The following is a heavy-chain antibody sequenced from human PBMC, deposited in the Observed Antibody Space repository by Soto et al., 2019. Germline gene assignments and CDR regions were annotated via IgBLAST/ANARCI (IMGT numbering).Heavy chain of an antibody. Sequence: QVQLQESGPGLVKPSGTLSLTCAVSSGSISSSNWWSWVRQPPGKGLEWIGEIYHSGSTNYNPSLKRRVTISVDKSKNQFSLKLSSVTAADTAVDYCARLYCSGGSCYGFDYWGQGTLVTVSS. CDR3: ARLYCSGGSCYGFDY. D-gene: IGHD2-15*01. J-gene: IGHJ4*02. V-gene: IGHV4-4*02. CDR2: IYHSGST. CDR1: SGSISSSNW.